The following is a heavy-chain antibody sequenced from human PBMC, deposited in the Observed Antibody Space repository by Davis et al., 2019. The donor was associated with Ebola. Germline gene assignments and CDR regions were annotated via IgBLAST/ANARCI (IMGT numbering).Heavy chain of an antibody. CDR3: ARRLRDWSFFDY. CDR2: IKQDGDGR. J-gene: IGHJ4*02. CDR1: GYTFSSYS. V-gene: IGHV3-7*01. Sequence: PGGSLRLSCAASGYTFSSYSMNWVRQAPGKGLEWVANIKQDGDGRYYVDSVKGRFTISKDNAKNSLYLQMNSLRAEDTAVYYCARRLRDWSFFDYWGQGTLVTVSS. D-gene: IGHD3-9*01.